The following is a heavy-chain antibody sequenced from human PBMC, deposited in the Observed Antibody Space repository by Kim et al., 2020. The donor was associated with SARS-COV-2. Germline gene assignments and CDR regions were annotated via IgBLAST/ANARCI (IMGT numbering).Heavy chain of an antibody. J-gene: IGHJ3*02. V-gene: IGHV1-8*01. CDR1: GYTFTSYH. Sequence: ASVKVSCKASGYTFTSYHINWVRQATGQGLEWLGWMNPKTGNRGYAQKFQGRVTMTRDTSITTAFMELSSLESEDTAVYYCAIVPTLNDVFDIWGQGTMVIVSS. CDR3: AIVPTLNDVFDI. D-gene: IGHD4-17*01. CDR2: MNPKTGNR.